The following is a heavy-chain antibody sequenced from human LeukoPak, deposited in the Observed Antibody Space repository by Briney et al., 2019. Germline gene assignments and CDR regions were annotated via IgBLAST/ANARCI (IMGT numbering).Heavy chain of an antibody. Sequence: GGSLRLSCAASGFTVSSNYMSWVRQAPGKGLEWVSVIYSGGSTYYADSVKGRFTISRDNSKNTLYLQMNSLRAEDTAVYYCARDPWGFSSSFLTEYYYYGMDVWGQGNTVSVSS. V-gene: IGHV3-66*01. CDR3: ARDPWGFSSSFLTEYYYYGMDV. CDR1: GFTVSSNY. CDR2: IYSGGST. J-gene: IGHJ6*02. D-gene: IGHD6-13*01.